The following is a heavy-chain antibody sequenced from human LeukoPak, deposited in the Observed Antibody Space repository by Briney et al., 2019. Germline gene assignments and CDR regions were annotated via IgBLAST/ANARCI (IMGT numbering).Heavy chain of an antibody. CDR1: GYTFTGYY. J-gene: IGHJ4*02. V-gene: IGHV1-2*02. D-gene: IGHD3-3*01. Sequence: ASVKVPCKASGYTFTGYYMHWVRQAPGQGLEWMGWINPGRGGPMYAQKYQGRVTMTWDTSISTTYMELRGLRSDDTAVYYCARGGNSVFGVVDYWGQGTLVTVSS. CDR3: ARGGNSVFGVVDY. CDR2: INPGRGGP.